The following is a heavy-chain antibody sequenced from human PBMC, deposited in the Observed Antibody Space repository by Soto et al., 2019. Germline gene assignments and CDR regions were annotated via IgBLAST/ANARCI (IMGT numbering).Heavy chain of an antibody. J-gene: IGHJ6*02. D-gene: IGHD4-17*01. V-gene: IGHV3-23*01. CDR3: ATTTVTTEKYYYYYYGMDV. Sequence: GGSLRLSCAASGFTFSSYAMSWVRQAPGKGLEWVSAISGSGGSTYYADSVKGRFTISRDNSKNTLYLQMNSLRAEDTAVYYWATTTVTTEKYYYYYYGMDVWGQGTTVTVSS. CDR2: ISGSGGST. CDR1: GFTFSSYA.